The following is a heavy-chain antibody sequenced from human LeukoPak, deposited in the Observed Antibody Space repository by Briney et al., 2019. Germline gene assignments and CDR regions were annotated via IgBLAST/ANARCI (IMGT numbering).Heavy chain of an antibody. CDR3: ARGPTWTGNYYYFDY. V-gene: IGHV1-8*03. D-gene: IGHD3/OR15-3a*01. J-gene: IGHJ4*02. CDR1: GYTFTSYD. CDR2: MNPNSGNT. Sequence: GASVKVSCKASGYTFTSYDINLVRQATGQGLEWMGWMNPNSGNTGYAQKFQGRVTITGHTSISTAYMELSSLRSEDTAVYYCARGPTWTGNYYYFDYWGQGTLVTVSS.